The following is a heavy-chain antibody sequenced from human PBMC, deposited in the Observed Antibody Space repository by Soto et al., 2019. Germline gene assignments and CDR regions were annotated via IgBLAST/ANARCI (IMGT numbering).Heavy chain of an antibody. CDR3: ARLGGYCTTSCYGYYAMDV. Sequence: SETLSLTCTVSGGSISSGTYSWGWIRQPPGKGLEWIGTFYYSGSTNYNPSLKSRVTMSVDTSKNQFSLKVSSVTAADTALYYCARLGGYCTTSCYGYYAMDVWGQGTTVT. D-gene: IGHD2-8*01. J-gene: IGHJ6*02. CDR1: GGSISSGTYS. V-gene: IGHV4-39*01. CDR2: FYYSGST.